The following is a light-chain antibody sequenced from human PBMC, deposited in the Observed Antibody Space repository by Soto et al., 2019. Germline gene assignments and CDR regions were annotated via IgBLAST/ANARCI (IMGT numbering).Light chain of an antibody. J-gene: IGLJ2*01. V-gene: IGLV1-47*01. Sequence: QSVLTQPPSASRTPGQRVSISCSGSDSNIGSNYVYWYQQLPGTAPKLLMYRNDQRPSEVPDRFSGSKSGTSASLAISGLRSEDEADSYCATWDDSLSGLVFGGGTKLTVL. CDR3: ATWDDSLSGLV. CDR2: RND. CDR1: DSNIGSNY.